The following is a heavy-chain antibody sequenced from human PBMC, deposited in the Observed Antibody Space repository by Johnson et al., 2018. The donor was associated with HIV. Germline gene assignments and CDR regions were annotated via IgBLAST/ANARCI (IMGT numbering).Heavy chain of an antibody. Sequence: QVQLVESGGGLVKPGGSLRLSCAASGFTFSDYYMSWVRQAPGKGLEWLSYISSSGTAKYYADSVKGRFTISRDNAKNSLYLQMNRLRVEDTALYYCARDTLDLQDDDAFDIWGQGTMVTVSS. CDR3: ARDTLDLQDDDAFDI. J-gene: IGHJ3*02. D-gene: IGHD3/OR15-3a*01. CDR2: ISSSGTAK. CDR1: GFTFSDYY. V-gene: IGHV3-11*01.